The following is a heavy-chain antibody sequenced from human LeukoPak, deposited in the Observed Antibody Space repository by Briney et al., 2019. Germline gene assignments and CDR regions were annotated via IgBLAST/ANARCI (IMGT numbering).Heavy chain of an antibody. J-gene: IGHJ5*02. D-gene: IGHD4-17*01. V-gene: IGHV1-2*04. CDR3: AREANGDYGGNWFDP. CDR1: GYTFTGYY. CDR2: INPNSGGT. Sequence: ASVKVSCNASGYTFTGYYMHWVRQAPGQGLEWMGWINPNSGGTNYAQKFQGWVTMTRDTSISTAYMELSRLRSDDTAVYYCAREANGDYGGNWFDPWGQGTLVTVSS.